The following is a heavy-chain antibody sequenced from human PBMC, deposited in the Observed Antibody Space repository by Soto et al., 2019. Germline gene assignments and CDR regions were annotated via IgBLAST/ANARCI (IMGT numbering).Heavy chain of an antibody. CDR1: GGSISSYY. CDR2: IYYSGST. V-gene: IGHV4-59*08. J-gene: IGHJ6*03. Sequence: ETLSLTCTASGGSISSYYWSWIRQPPGKGLEWIGYIYYSGSTNYNPSLKSRVTISVDTSKNQFSLKLSSVTAADTAVYYCARVGYSGYESYYYYMDVWGKGTTVTVSS. D-gene: IGHD5-12*01. CDR3: ARVGYSGYESYYYYMDV.